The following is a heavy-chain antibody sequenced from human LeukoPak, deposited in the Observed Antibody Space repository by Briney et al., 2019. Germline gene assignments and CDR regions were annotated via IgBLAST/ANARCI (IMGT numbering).Heavy chain of an antibody. D-gene: IGHD3-22*01. J-gene: IGHJ5*02. Sequence: ASVKVSFKASGYTFTVYYMHWVRQAPGQGLEWMGWINPNSGGTNYAQKFQGRVTMTRDTSISTAYMELSRLRSDDTAVYYCARGWLSYNWFDPWGQGTLVTVSS. CDR2: INPNSGGT. CDR1: GYTFTVYY. CDR3: ARGWLSYNWFDP. V-gene: IGHV1-2*02.